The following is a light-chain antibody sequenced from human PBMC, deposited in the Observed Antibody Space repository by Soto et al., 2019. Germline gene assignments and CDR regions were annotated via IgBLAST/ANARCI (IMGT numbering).Light chain of an antibody. V-gene: IGLV2-11*01. Sequence: QSVLTQPRSVSGPPGQSVTISCTGTSSDVGGYNYVSWYQQHPGKAPKLMIYDVSKRPSGVPDRFSGSKSGNTASLTISGLQAEDEADYYCCSYAGSYTFYVFGTGTRSPS. CDR3: CSYAGSYTFYV. J-gene: IGLJ1*01. CDR2: DVS. CDR1: SSDVGGYNY.